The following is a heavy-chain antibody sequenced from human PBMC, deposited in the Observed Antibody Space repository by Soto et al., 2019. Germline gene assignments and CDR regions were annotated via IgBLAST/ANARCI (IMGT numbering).Heavy chain of an antibody. CDR2: VIAHGGST. Sequence: EVQLLESGGGFVQPGGSLRLSCAATGFTFSVYAMTWVRQAPGKGLEWVSAVIAHGGSTYSADSVKGRFTISRDNSKNTLFLQMNSLRAEDTAVYYCASLGVGDWANYYYYYGMDIWGQGTTVTVSS. CDR1: GFTFSVYA. V-gene: IGHV3-23*01. J-gene: IGHJ6*02. D-gene: IGHD2-21*02. CDR3: ASLGVGDWANYYYYYGMDI.